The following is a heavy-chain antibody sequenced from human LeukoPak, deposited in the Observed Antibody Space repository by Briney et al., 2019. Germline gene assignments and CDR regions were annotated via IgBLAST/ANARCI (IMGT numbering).Heavy chain of an antibody. J-gene: IGHJ4*02. CDR2: ISGSGGST. D-gene: IGHD6-13*01. V-gene: IGHV3-23*01. CDR1: GFTFNIYA. Sequence: PGGSLRLSCAASGFTFNIYAMSWVRQAPGKGLEWVAGISGSGGSTVYADSVKGRFTISRDNSKNTLYLHMNSLRAEDTAVYYCAKDRRIAAAYLFDYWGQGTLVSVSS. CDR3: AKDRRIAAAYLFDY.